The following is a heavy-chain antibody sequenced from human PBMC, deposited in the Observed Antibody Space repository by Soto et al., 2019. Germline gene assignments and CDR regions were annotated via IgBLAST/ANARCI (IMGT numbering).Heavy chain of an antibody. V-gene: IGHV1-8*01. D-gene: IGHD6-19*01. Sequence: QVQLVQSGAEVKKPGASVKVSCKASGYTFTSYDINWVRQATGQGLEWMGWMNPNSGNTGYAQKFQGRVTMTRNTSVSTAYVQLGSLRSEDTAVYYCARGVGSGWPGDGAFDSWGQVTIITVS. CDR1: GYTFTSYD. CDR3: ARGVGSGWPGDGAFDS. J-gene: IGHJ3*02. CDR2: MNPNSGNT.